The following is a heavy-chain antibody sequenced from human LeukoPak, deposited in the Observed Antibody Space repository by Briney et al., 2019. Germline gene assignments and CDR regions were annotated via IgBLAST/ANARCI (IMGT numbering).Heavy chain of an antibody. V-gene: IGHV4-34*01. CDR1: GGSFSGYY. CDR3: ARGHWGLWFGEYYFDY. Sequence: SETLSLTCAVYGGSFSGYYWSWIRQPPGKGLEWIGEINHSGSTNYNPSPKSRVTISVDTSKNQFSLKLSSVTAADTAVYYCARGHWGLWFGEYYFDYWGRGTLVTVSS. D-gene: IGHD3-10*01. CDR2: INHSGST. J-gene: IGHJ4*01.